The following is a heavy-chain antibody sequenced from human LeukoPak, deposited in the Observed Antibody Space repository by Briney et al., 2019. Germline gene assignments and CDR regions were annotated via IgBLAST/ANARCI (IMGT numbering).Heavy chain of an antibody. J-gene: IGHJ4*02. CDR2: INQDESEK. Sequence: GGSLRLSCAASGFTFSTYWMSWVRQVPGRGLEWVASINQDESEKYYVDSVKGRFTISRDNAKNSLYLQMNSLRAEDTAVYYCARGSSGWYVEDYWGQGTLVTVSS. V-gene: IGHV3-7*01. D-gene: IGHD6-19*01. CDR3: ARGSSGWYVEDY. CDR1: GFTFSTYW.